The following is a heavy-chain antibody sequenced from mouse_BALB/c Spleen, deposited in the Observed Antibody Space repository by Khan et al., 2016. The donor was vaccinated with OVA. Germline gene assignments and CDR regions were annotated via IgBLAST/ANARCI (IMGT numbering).Heavy chain of an antibody. CDR1: GYSITNNYA. V-gene: IGHV3-2*02. CDR2: ISYSGST. Sequence: EVQLQESGPGLVKPSQSLSLTCTVTGYSITNNYAWNWIRQFPGNKLEWMGYISYSGSTNYNPSPKSRIFITRDTSKNQFFLQLNSVTTDDTATYYCARRNYYGYYFDYWGQGTTLTVSS. D-gene: IGHD1-1*01. J-gene: IGHJ2*01. CDR3: ARRNYYGYYFDY.